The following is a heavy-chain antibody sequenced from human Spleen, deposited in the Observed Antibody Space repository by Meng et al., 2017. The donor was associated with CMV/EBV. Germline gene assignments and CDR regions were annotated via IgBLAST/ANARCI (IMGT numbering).Heavy chain of an antibody. J-gene: IGHJ4*02. CDR3: ASYDSSGYYSLWY. V-gene: IGHV4-30-4*01. CDR1: GGSISSGDYY. D-gene: IGHD3-22*01. Sequence: VSGGSISSGDYYWSWIRQPPGKGLEWIGYIYYSGSTYYNPSLKSRVTVSVDTSKNQFSLKLSSVTAADTAVYYCASYDSSGYYSLWYWGQGTLVTVSS. CDR2: IYYSGST.